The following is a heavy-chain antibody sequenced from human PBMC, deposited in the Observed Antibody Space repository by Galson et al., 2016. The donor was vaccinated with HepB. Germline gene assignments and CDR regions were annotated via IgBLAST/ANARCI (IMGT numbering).Heavy chain of an antibody. CDR1: GFTFSTYW. CDR3: ASIRVGATLVGAFDI. V-gene: IGHV3-74*01. CDR2: INIDGSAT. J-gene: IGHJ3*02. D-gene: IGHD1-26*01. Sequence: SLRLSCAASGFTFSTYWMHWLRQVPGKGLVWVARINIDGSATNYADSVKGRFAVSRDNAQNTLFLQMNSLRAEDTAVYYCASIRVGATLVGAFDIWGQGTMVTVSS.